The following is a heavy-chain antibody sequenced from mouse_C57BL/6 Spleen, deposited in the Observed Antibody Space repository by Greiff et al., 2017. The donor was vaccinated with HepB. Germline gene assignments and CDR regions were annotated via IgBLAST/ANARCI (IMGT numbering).Heavy chain of an antibody. CDR3: ARRNYEGYFDV. Sequence: DVHLVESGPELVKPGASVKISCKASGYTFTDYYMNWVKQSHGKSLEWIGDINPNNGGTSYNQKFKGKATLTVDKSSSTAYMELRSLTSEDSAVYYCARRNYEGYFDVWGTGTTVTVSS. D-gene: IGHD1-1*01. CDR1: GYTFTDYY. J-gene: IGHJ1*03. V-gene: IGHV1-26*01. CDR2: INPNNGGT.